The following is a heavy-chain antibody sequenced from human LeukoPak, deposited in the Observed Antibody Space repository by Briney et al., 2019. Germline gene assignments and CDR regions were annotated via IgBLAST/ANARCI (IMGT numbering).Heavy chain of an antibody. J-gene: IGHJ3*02. D-gene: IGHD2-2*01. Sequence: GGSLRLSCAASGFTFSSYAMSWVRQAPRKGLEWVSAISGSGGSTYYADSVKGRFTISRDNSKNTLYLQMNSLRAEDTAVYYCARDGCSSTSCYLGAFDIWGQGTMVTVSS. CDR3: ARDGCSSTSCYLGAFDI. CDR2: ISGSGGST. CDR1: GFTFSSYA. V-gene: IGHV3-23*01.